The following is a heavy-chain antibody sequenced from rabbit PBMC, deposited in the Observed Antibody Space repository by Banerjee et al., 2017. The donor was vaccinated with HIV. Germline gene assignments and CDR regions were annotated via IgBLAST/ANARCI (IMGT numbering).Heavy chain of an antibody. V-gene: IGHV1S43*01. D-gene: IGHD4-2*01. CDR2: IWTDSGSA. CDR1: GIDFSSYYY. CDR3: VGAPDKYFNF. Sequence: QSLEESGGDLVKPGASLTLTCKASGIDFSSYYYMCWVRQAPGKGLEWIACIWTDSGSAWYASWVNGRFTISRSTSLNTVDLRMTSLTAADTATYFCVGAPDKYFNFWGQGTLVTVS. J-gene: IGHJ4*01.